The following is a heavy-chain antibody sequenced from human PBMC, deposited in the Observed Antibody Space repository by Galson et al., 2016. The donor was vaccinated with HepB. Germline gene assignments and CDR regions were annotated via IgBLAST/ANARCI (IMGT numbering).Heavy chain of an antibody. Sequence: SVKVSCKASGGSFSNHGISWVRQAPGQGLEWLGRIIPILETPSYAKKFQGRVTITADISTNTAYMELTSLTSEDTAVYYCARNPDYWGQGTLIIVSS. CDR1: GGSFSNHG. CDR3: ARNPDY. D-gene: IGHD2/OR15-2a*01. CDR2: IIPILETP. V-gene: IGHV1-69*04. J-gene: IGHJ4*02.